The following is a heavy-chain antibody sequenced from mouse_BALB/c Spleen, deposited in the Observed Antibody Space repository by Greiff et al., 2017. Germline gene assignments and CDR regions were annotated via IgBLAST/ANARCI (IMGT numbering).Heavy chain of an antibody. V-gene: IGHV3-8*02. J-gene: IGHJ2*01. CDR3: ARGYDYLDY. D-gene: IGHD2-10*02. Sequence: EVLLVESGPSLVKPSQSLSLTCSVTGVSITSCYWNWIRKFPGNKLEYMGYISYSGSTYYNPSLKSRISITRDTPKNQYYLQLNSVTTEDTATYYCARGYDYLDYWGQGTTLTVSS. CDR2: ISYSGST. CDR1: GVSITSCY.